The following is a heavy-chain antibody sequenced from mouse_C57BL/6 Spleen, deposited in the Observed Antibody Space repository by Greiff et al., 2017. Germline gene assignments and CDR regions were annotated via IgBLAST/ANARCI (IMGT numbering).Heavy chain of an antibody. D-gene: IGHD2-14*01. CDR1: GYSFTGYY. CDR3: AILRGTGAMDY. CDR2: IYPYNGVS. V-gene: IGHV1-31*01. J-gene: IGHJ4*01. Sequence: VQLQQSGPELVKPGASVKISCKASGYSFTGYYMHWVKQSHGNILDWIGYIYPYNGVSSYNQNFKGKATLTVDKSSSTAYMELRSLTSVYSAVYSCAILRGTGAMDYWGQGTSVTVSS.